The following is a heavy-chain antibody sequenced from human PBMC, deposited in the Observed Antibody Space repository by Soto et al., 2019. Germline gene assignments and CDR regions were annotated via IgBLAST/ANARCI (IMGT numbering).Heavy chain of an antibody. CDR3: ARLLYYDTSGYPVYY. V-gene: IGHV1-69*04. CDR1: GYTFTSYG. Sequence: GASVKVSCKAAGYTFTSYGISWVRQAPGQGLEWMGRIIPILGIANYAQKFQGRVTITADKSTSTAYMELSSLRSEDTAVYYCARLLYYDTSGYPVYYWGQGTLVTVSS. J-gene: IGHJ4*02. D-gene: IGHD3-22*01. CDR2: IIPILGIA.